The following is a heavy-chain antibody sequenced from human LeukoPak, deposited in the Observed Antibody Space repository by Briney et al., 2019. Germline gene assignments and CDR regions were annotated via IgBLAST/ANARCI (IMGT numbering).Heavy chain of an antibody. CDR2: IYYSGST. D-gene: IGHD6-6*01. CDR1: GGSISSYY. Sequence: SETLSLTCTASGGSISSYYWSWIRQPPGKGLEWIGYIYYSGSTNYNPSLKSRVTISVDTSKNQFSLKLSSVTAADTAVYYCARQRSSSSGFDYWGQGTLVTVSS. V-gene: IGHV4-59*08. CDR3: ARQRSSSSGFDY. J-gene: IGHJ4*02.